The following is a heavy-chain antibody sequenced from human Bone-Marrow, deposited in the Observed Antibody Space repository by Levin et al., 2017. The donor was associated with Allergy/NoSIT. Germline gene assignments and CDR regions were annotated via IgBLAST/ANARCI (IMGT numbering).Heavy chain of an antibody. Sequence: SETLSLTCAISGASVSSNSAAWNWIRQSPSRGLEWLGRTYYRSKWYNDYAVSVKSRITINPDTSKNQFSLQLNSVTPEDTAVYYCARARRDGYNYLLDYWGQGTLVTVSS. CDR3: ARARRDGYNYLLDY. J-gene: IGHJ4*02. V-gene: IGHV6-1*01. D-gene: IGHD5-24*01. CDR1: GASVSSNSAA. CDR2: TYYRSKWYN.